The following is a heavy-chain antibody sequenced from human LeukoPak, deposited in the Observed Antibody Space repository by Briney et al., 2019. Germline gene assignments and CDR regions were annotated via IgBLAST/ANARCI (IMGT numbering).Heavy chain of an antibody. V-gene: IGHV4-59*12. CDR1: GGSISSYY. J-gene: IGHJ4*02. D-gene: IGHD6-13*01. Sequence: KTSETLSLTCTVSGGSISSYYWSWIRQPPGKGLEWIGYIYYSGSTNYNPSLKSRVTISVDTSKNQFSLKLSSVTAADTAVYYCARLGGSSSILFDYWGQGTLVTVSS. CDR3: ARLGGSSSILFDY. CDR2: IYYSGST.